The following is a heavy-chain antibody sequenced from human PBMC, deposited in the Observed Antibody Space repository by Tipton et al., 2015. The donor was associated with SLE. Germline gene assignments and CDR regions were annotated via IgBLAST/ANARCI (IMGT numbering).Heavy chain of an antibody. V-gene: IGHV3-66*01. Sequence: SLRLSCAASGFTVSSNYMSWVRQAPGKGLEWVSVIYSGGSTYYADSVKGRFTISRDNSKNTLLLQLNSLRAEDTAVYYCAKGIGVGVYADADYWGQGTSVTVSS. CDR3: AKGIGVGVYADADY. J-gene: IGHJ4*02. CDR1: GFTVSSNY. D-gene: IGHD3-3*01. CDR2: IYSGGST.